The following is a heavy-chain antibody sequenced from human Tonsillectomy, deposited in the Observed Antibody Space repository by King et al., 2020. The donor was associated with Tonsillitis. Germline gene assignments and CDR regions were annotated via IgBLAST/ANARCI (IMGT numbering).Heavy chain of an antibody. Sequence: QLVQSGAEVKKPGSSLKVSCKASGGTFNNYGISWVRQAPGQGLEWMGGIIPIFGATNYAQKCQGRVTITADESTGTAYMELSSLSSDDTAVYYCARRGIINYGLDFWGQGTTVSVSS. J-gene: IGHJ6*02. CDR2: IIPIFGAT. D-gene: IGHD2-15*01. V-gene: IGHV1-69*01. CDR1: GGTFNNYG. CDR3: ARRGIINYGLDF.